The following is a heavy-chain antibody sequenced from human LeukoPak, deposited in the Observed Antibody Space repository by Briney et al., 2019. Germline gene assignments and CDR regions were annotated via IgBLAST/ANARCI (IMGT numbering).Heavy chain of an antibody. J-gene: IGHJ4*02. V-gene: IGHV3-23*01. CDR2: ISGSGGST. CDR1: GFTFSRYA. CDR3: AKGSVAAVVTFIDF. D-gene: IGHD6-13*01. Sequence: GGSLRLSCSASGFTFSRYAMNWVRQAPGKGLEWVSVISGSGGSTYYADSVKGRFTISRDNSKNTLFLQMNSLRAEDTAVYYCAKGSVAAVVTFIDFWGQGTLVTVSS.